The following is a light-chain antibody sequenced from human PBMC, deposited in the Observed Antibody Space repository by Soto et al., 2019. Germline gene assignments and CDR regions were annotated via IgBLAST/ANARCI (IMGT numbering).Light chain of an antibody. J-gene: IGLJ1*01. CDR3: GTWDSSLSAYV. CDR1: SSNIGNNY. Sequence: QSVLTQPPAVSAAPGQKVTISCSGSSSNIGNNYVSWYQQLPGTAPKLLIYDNNKLPSGIPDRFSVSKSGTSATLGITGLQTGDEAVYYCGTWDSSLSAYVFGTGTKLTVL. V-gene: IGLV1-51*01. CDR2: DNN.